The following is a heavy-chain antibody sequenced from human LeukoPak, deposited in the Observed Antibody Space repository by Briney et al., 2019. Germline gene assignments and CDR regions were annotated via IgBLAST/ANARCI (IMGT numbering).Heavy chain of an antibody. D-gene: IGHD3-16*01. V-gene: IGHV4-4*07. CDR2: MDTSGHT. CDR3: ARQVKVGGLIGYYFDF. Sequence: PSETLSLTCIVSGGSISGYYWSWIRQPAGKGLEWIGHMDTSGHTNYNSSLMSRVTMSVDTSKNQSSLRLTSVTAADTAVYHCARQVKVGGLIGYYFDFWGQGTLVTVSS. CDR1: GGSISGYY. J-gene: IGHJ4*02.